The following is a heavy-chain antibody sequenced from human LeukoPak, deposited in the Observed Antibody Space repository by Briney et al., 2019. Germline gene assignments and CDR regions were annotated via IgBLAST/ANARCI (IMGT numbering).Heavy chain of an antibody. J-gene: IGHJ5*02. D-gene: IGHD6-13*01. V-gene: IGHV5-51*01. Sequence: GESLQISCNSSGYIYTSYWFGWVRQMPGKGLEWMGIIYPGDSDTRYSPSFQGQVTVSADKSISTAYLQWSSLKASDTAMYYCARLSAAAGTSGGWFDPWGQGTLVTVSS. CDR3: ARLSAAAGTSGGWFDP. CDR2: IYPGDSDT. CDR1: GYIYTSYW.